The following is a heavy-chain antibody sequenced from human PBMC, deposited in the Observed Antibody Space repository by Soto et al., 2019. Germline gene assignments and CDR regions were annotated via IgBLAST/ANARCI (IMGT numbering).Heavy chain of an antibody. CDR1: GGTFSSYA. CDR2: IIPIFGTA. J-gene: IGHJ3*02. CDR3: AREERSGYGRGDAFDI. V-gene: IGHV1-69*13. D-gene: IGHD3-22*01. Sequence: ASVKVSCKASGGTFSSYAISWVRQAPGQGLEWMGGIIPIFGTANYAQKFQGRVTITADESTSTAYMELSSLRSEDTAVYYCAREERSGYGRGDAFDIWGQGTIVTVSS.